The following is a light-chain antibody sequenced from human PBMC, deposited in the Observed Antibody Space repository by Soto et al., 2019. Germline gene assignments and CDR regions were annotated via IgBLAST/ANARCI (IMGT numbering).Light chain of an antibody. Sequence: QAVVTQPPSVSGAPGQRVTISCTGSNSNIGAGYDVHWYQQLPGTVPKLLIYANNNRPSGVPDRFSGSKSGTSASLAITGLQAEDEADDYCQSYDSSLSGYVFGTGTKVTVL. CDR3: QSYDSSLSGYV. CDR2: ANN. J-gene: IGLJ1*01. CDR1: NSNIGAGYD. V-gene: IGLV1-40*01.